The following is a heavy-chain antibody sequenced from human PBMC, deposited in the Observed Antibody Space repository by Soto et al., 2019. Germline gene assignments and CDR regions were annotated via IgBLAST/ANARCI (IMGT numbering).Heavy chain of an antibody. CDR3: XXXXXXXXXXXXXXXGAFDI. J-gene: IGHJ3*02. Sequence: EVQLLESGGGLVQPGGSLRLSCAASGFTFSSYAMSWVRQAPGKGLEWDSAITASGDTTYYADSVKGRFTISRDNSKXXXXXXXXXXXXXXXXXXXXXXXXXXXXXXXXXXXGAFDIWGQGTMVTVSS. CDR1: GFTFSSYA. CDR2: ITASGDTT. V-gene: IGHV3-23*01.